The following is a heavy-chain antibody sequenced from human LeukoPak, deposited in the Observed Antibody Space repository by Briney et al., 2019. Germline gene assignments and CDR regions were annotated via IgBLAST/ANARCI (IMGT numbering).Heavy chain of an antibody. J-gene: IGHJ4*02. V-gene: IGHV4-59*08. CDR2: IYYSGST. D-gene: IGHD1-26*01. CDR3: ARQDYSGTYLFDY. CDR1: GGSISSYY. Sequence: SETLSLTCTVSGGSISSYYWSWIRQPPRKGLEWIGYIYYSGSTNYNPSLKSRVSISVETSKNQFSLMLTSVTATDTAVYYCARQDYSGTYLFDYWGQGTLVTVSS.